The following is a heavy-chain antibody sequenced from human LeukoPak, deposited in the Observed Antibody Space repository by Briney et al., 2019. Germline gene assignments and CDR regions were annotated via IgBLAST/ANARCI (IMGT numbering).Heavy chain of an antibody. CDR2: IYTSGST. D-gene: IGHD6-13*01. CDR3: AREVAAAGTIDY. J-gene: IGHJ4*02. Sequence: SETLSLTCAVSGGSISSGSYYWSWIRQPAGKGLEWIGRIYTSGSTNYNPSLKSRVTISVGTSKNQFSLKLSSVTAADTAVYYCAREVAAAGTIDYWGQGTLVTVSS. V-gene: IGHV4-61*02. CDR1: GGSISSGSYY.